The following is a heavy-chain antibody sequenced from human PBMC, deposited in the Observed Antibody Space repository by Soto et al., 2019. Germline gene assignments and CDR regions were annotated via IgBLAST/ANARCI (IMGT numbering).Heavy chain of an antibody. Sequence: EVQLLESGGGLVQPGGSLRLSCAASGLTFSRYAMSWVRQAPGKGLEWVSGIGASGSTIYYAESVKGRFTISRDNSKNTLYLQMNSLRGEDTAVYYCAHGGVPAAVPRWSFDFWGQGTLVTVSS. V-gene: IGHV3-23*01. D-gene: IGHD2-2*01. CDR3: AHGGVPAAVPRWSFDF. CDR2: IGASGSTI. CDR1: GLTFSRYA. J-gene: IGHJ4*02.